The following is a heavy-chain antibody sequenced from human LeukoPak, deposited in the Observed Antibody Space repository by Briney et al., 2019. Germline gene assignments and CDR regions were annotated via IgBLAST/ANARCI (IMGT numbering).Heavy chain of an antibody. CDR1: GFTVSDNY. V-gene: IGHV3-53*05. CDR3: VKDGGGYDFVGGLNYFDY. CDR2: IFSGGSP. J-gene: IGHJ4*02. Sequence: GGSLRLSCAASGFTVSDNYMNWVRQAPGKGLEWVSVIFSGGSPYYADSVKGRFTISRDNAKNSLYLQMNSLRAEDMALYYCVKDGGGYDFVGGLNYFDYWGQGTLVTVSS. D-gene: IGHD5-12*01.